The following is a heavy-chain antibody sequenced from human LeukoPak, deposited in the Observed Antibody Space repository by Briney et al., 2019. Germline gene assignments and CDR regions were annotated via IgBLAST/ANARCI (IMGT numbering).Heavy chain of an antibody. CDR3: ARAPWLDYYYYGMDV. CDR2: IYYSGST. Sequence: SETLSLTCTVSGGSISSYYWSWIRQPPGKGLEWLGYIYYSGSTNYNPSLKSRVTISVDTSKNQFSLKLSSVTAADTAVYYCARAPWLDYYYYGMDVWGQGTTVTVSS. J-gene: IGHJ6*02. D-gene: IGHD6-19*01. CDR1: GGSISSYY. V-gene: IGHV4-59*01.